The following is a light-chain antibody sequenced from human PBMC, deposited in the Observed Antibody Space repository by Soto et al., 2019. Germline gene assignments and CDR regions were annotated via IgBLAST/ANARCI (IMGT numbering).Light chain of an antibody. CDR2: DAS. V-gene: IGKV1-5*01. CDR3: QHYYGFSRT. J-gene: IGKJ1*01. Sequence: DIQMTQSPSSLSASVGDRVTITCRASQSISSYLNWYQQKPGKAPKLLIYDASSLESGVPSRFSGSGAGTEFTLTISSLQPDDFATYYCQHYYGFSRTFGQGTKVDIK. CDR1: QSISSY.